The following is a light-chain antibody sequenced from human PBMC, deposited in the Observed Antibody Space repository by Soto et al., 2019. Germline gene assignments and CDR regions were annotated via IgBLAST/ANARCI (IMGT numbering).Light chain of an antibody. CDR2: LEGSGSY. CDR1: SGHSSYI. Sequence: QPVLTRSSSASASLGSSVKLTCTLSSGHSSYIIAWHQQQPGKAPRYLMKLEGSGSYNKGSGVPDRFSGSSSGADRYLTISNLQFEDEADYYCETWDSNPWVFGGGTKLTVL. V-gene: IGLV4-60*02. J-gene: IGLJ3*02. CDR3: ETWDSNPWV.